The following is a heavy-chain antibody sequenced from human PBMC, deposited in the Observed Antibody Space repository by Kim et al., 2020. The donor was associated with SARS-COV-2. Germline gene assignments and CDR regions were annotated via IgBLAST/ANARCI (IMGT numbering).Heavy chain of an antibody. Sequence: NFYVDSVEGLFPVSRDNAKNSVYLQMNGLRAEDTAVYYCARDDGFRSIDHWGQGTLVTVSS. CDR3: ARDDGFRSIDH. J-gene: IGHJ4*02. V-gene: IGHV3-7*01. D-gene: IGHD6-25*01. CDR2: N.